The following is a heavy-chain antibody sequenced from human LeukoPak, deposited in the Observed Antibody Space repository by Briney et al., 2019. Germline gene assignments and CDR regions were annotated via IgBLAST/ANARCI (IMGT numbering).Heavy chain of an antibody. J-gene: IGHJ5*02. CDR1: GGTFNNYA. V-gene: IGHV1-69*05. CDR3: ARSGHASISTWFDP. Sequence: SVKVSCKASGGTFNNYAISWVRQAPGQGLEWMGVLIPIFGSTNYAQRFQGRLTIITDESMSTAYMELSSLRPEDTAVYYCARSGHASISTWFDPWGQGTLVTVSS. CDR2: LIPIFGST. D-gene: IGHD5-12*01.